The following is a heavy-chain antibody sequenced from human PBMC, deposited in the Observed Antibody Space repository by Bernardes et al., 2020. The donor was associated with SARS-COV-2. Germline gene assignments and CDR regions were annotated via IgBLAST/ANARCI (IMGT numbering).Heavy chain of an antibody. Sequence: SVKVSCKASGYTFTSYGISWVRQAPGQGLEWMGWISAYNGNTNYAQKLQGRVTMTTDTSTSTAYMELRSLRSDDTAVYYCARTNREITIFGVVTRFDYWGQGALVTVSS. J-gene: IGHJ4*02. CDR1: GYTFTSYG. D-gene: IGHD3-3*01. V-gene: IGHV1-18*04. CDR2: ISAYNGNT. CDR3: ARTNREITIFGVVTRFDY.